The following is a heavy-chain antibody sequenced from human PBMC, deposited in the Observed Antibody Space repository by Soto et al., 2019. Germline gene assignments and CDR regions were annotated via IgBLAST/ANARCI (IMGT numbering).Heavy chain of an antibody. CDR1: GGTFSSYA. CDR2: IIPIFGTA. CDR3: ARDLDSRANYYYGMDV. D-gene: IGHD6-13*01. V-gene: IGHV1-69*06. Sequence: ASVKVSCKASGGTFSSYAISWVRQAPGQGLEWMGGIIPIFGTANYAQKFQGRVTITADKSTSTAYMELGSLRSEDTAVYYCARDLDSRANYYYGMDVWGQGTTVTAP. J-gene: IGHJ6*02.